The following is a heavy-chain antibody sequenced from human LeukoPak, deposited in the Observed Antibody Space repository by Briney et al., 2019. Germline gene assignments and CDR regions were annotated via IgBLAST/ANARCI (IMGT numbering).Heavy chain of an antibody. CDR2: ISGSGGST. CDR1: GFTFSSYA. CDR3: AKGGYCSGGTCYPMDV. J-gene: IGHJ6*02. V-gene: IGHV3-23*01. Sequence: GGSLRLSCAASGFTFSSYAMNWVRQAPGKGLEWVSGISGSGGSTYYADSVKGRFTISRDNSKNTLYLQMNSLRAEDTALYYCAKGGYCSGGTCYPMDVWGQGTTVTVSS. D-gene: IGHD2-15*01.